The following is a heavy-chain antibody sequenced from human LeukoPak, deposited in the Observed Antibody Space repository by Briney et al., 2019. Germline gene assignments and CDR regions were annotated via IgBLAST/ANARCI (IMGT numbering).Heavy chain of an antibody. V-gene: IGHV1-46*01. CDR2: INPSGGST. Sequence: GASVKVSCKASGYSFTSYYMHWVRQAPGQGLEWMGIINPSGGSTSYAQKFQGRVTMTRDTSTSTVYMELSSLRSEDTAVYYCARDINYGDYSNNFVFDYWGQGTLVTVSS. J-gene: IGHJ4*02. CDR3: ARDINYGDYSNNFVFDY. D-gene: IGHD4-17*01. CDR1: GYSFTSYY.